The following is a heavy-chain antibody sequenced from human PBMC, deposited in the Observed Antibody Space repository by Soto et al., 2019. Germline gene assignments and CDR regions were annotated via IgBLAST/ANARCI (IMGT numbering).Heavy chain of an antibody. Sequence: PGGSLRLSCAASGFTFSGSAMHWVRQASGKGLEWVGRIRSKANSYATAYAASVKGRFTISRDDSKNTAYLQMNSLKTEDTAVYYCTRQNVLRYFDWQTPTDYYYYGMDVWGQGTTVTVSS. CDR2: IRSKANSYAT. V-gene: IGHV3-73*01. J-gene: IGHJ6*02. CDR1: GFTFSGSA. D-gene: IGHD3-9*01. CDR3: TRQNVLRYFDWQTPTDYYYYGMDV.